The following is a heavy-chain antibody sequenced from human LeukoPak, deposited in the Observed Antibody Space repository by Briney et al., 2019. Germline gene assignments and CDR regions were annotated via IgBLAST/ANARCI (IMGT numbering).Heavy chain of an antibody. Sequence: GGSLRLSCAVSGLTFSNSAMSWVRLAPGKGLEWVSAISVGSDVIYYADSVKGRFAISRDNSKHTVYLQMDSLRAEDTAVYYCAKSHVSTATGTGRYFDYWGQGTLVTVSS. J-gene: IGHJ4*02. CDR1: GLTFSNSA. D-gene: IGHD3-9*01. CDR2: ISVGSDVI. V-gene: IGHV3-23*01. CDR3: AKSHVSTATGTGRYFDY.